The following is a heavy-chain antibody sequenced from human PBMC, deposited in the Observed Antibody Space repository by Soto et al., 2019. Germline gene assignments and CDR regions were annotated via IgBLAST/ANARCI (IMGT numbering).Heavy chain of an antibody. CDR1: GFTFSNAW. D-gene: IGHD6-13*01. CDR3: TTANIAAAGTEYY. V-gene: IGHV3-15*01. J-gene: IGHJ4*02. CDR2: IKSKTDGGTT. Sequence: GGSLRLSCAASGFTFSNAWMSWVRQAPGKGLEWVGRIKSKTDGGTTDYAAPVKGRFTISRDDSKNTLYLQMNSLKTEDTAVYYCTTANIAAAGTEYYWGQGTLVTVSS.